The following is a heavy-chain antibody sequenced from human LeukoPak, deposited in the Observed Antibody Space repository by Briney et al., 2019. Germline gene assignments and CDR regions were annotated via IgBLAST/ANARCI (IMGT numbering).Heavy chain of an antibody. J-gene: IGHJ3*02. CDR2: ISYDGSNK. D-gene: IGHD6-19*01. Sequence: GGSLRLSCAASGFTLSSYGMHWVRQAAGKGLEWVAVISYDGSNKYYADSVKGRFTISRDNSKNTLYLQMNSLRAEDTAVYYCAKPGIAVADDAFDIWGQGTMVTVSS. CDR3: AKPGIAVADDAFDI. V-gene: IGHV3-30*18. CDR1: GFTLSSYG.